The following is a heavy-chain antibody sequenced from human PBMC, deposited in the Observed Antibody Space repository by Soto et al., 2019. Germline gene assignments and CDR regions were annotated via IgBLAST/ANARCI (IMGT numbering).Heavy chain of an antibody. D-gene: IGHD6-13*01. CDR2: INPNSGGT. J-gene: IGHJ6*02. V-gene: IGHV1-2*04. CDR3: ARGGLIAAAGTRDYYGMDV. Sequence: GASVKVSCKASGYTFTGYYMHWVRQAPGQGLEWMGWINPNSGGTNYAQKFQGWVTMTRDTSISTAYMEMSRLRSDDTAVYYCARGGLIAAAGTRDYYGMDVWGQGTTVTVSS. CDR1: GYTFTGYY.